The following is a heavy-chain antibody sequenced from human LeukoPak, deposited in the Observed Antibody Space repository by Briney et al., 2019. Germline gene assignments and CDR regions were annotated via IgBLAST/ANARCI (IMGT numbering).Heavy chain of an antibody. CDR3: AREIGWDSLEGRDY. CDR2: IKNDGSEK. J-gene: IGHJ4*02. CDR1: GFSFSSFW. V-gene: IGHV3-7*01. Sequence: PGGSLRLSCAASGFSFSSFWMSWVRQAPGKGLEWVANIKNDGSEKYYVDSVKGRFNISRDNAKNSLYLQMNSLRAEDTAVYYCAREIGWDSLEGRDYWGQGSLVTVSS. D-gene: IGHD6-19*01.